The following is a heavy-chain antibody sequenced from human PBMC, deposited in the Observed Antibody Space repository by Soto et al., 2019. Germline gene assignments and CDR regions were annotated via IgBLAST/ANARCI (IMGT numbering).Heavy chain of an antibody. CDR1: DGSIKNTNYH. D-gene: IGHD3-16*01. J-gene: IGHJ4*01. CDR3: FGVLAANRDC. Sequence: PSEPLYLTRSVYDGSIKNTNYHWGGIRQAPGKGLEWIGTLYFRGATDYNPSLQSRVTISADTSKNQISLHLSSVTAADTAGDDCFGVLAANRDCWGKGTWVTVS. V-gene: IGHV4-39*01. CDR2: LYFRGAT.